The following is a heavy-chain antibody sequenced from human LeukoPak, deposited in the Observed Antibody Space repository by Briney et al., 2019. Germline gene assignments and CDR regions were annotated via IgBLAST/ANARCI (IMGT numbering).Heavy chain of an antibody. D-gene: IGHD4-17*01. V-gene: IGHV3-74*01. J-gene: IGHJ4*02. Sequence: GGSLRLSCAASGFTFSSYWMYWVRQAPGKGLVWVSRINSDGSSTSYADSVKGRFTISRDNGKNTLYLQMNSLRAEDTAVYYCAKDTSRGYGDYDLYYFDYWGQGTLVTVSS. CDR2: INSDGSST. CDR1: GFTFSSYW. CDR3: AKDTSRGYGDYDLYYFDY.